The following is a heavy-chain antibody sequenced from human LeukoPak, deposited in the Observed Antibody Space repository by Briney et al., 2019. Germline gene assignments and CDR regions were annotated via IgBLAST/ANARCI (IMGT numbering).Heavy chain of an antibody. CDR2: INTYTGNP. CDR1: GYTFTSYA. CDR3: ARESPYFDWFPEGY. V-gene: IGHV7-4-1*02. J-gene: IGHJ4*02. Sequence: ASVKVSCKASGYTFTSYAMNWVRQAPGQGLEWMGWINTYTGNPTYAQGFTGRFVFSLDTSVSTAYLQISSLKAEDTAVYYCARESPYFDWFPEGYWGQGTLVTVSS. D-gene: IGHD3-9*01.